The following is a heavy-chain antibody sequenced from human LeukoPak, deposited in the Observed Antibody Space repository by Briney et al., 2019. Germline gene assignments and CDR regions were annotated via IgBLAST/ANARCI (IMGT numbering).Heavy chain of an antibody. D-gene: IGHD6-13*01. CDR1: GGTFSSYA. V-gene: IGHV1-69*05. J-gene: IGHJ4*02. CDR3: ARDRLYSSSPLDY. Sequence: ASVKVSCKASGGTFSSYAISWVRQAPGQGLEWMGRIIPIFGTANYAQKFQRRVTITTDESTSTAFMELSSLRSEDTAVYYCARDRLYSSSPLDYWGQGTLVTVSS. CDR2: IIPIFGTA.